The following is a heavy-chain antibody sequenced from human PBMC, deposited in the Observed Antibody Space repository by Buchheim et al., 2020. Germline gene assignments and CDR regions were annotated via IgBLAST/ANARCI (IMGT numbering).Heavy chain of an antibody. J-gene: IGHJ4*02. D-gene: IGHD3-3*01. V-gene: IGHV3-30*18. CDR1: GFTFSNYG. CDR2: IADDGGAK. CDR3: AKEGRFTEWYYDY. Sequence: QVHLVESGGGLVQPGDSLRLSCGASGFTFSNYGIHWLRKAPGKGLEWVAAIADDGGAKVYADSVKGRVTLSRDNSKKRVYVQMNSLRPDDSALYFCAKEGRFTEWYYDYWGQGTL.